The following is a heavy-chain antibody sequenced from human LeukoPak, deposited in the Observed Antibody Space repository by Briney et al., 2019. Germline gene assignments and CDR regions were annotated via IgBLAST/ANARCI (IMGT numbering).Heavy chain of an antibody. J-gene: IGHJ4*02. V-gene: IGHV3-30*05. CDR2: ISYDGSNK. CDR1: GFTFSSYS. Sequence: GGSLRLSCAASGFTFSSYSMNWVRQAPGKGLEWVAVISYDGSNKYYADSVKGRFTISRDNSKNTLYLQINSLRAEDTAVYYCARFSNGLWGQGTLVTVSS. CDR3: ARFSNGL. D-gene: IGHD4/OR15-4a*01.